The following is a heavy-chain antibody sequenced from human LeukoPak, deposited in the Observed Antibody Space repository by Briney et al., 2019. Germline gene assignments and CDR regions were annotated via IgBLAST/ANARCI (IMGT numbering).Heavy chain of an antibody. D-gene: IGHD1-26*01. CDR2: IYIGGRT. V-gene: IGHV3-66*01. CDR3: ARDREVGAGIDSFDI. Sequence: GGSLRLSCAASGFTVSSNFMTCVRQAPGKGLEWVSVIYIGGRTYYAESVKGRFTISRDNSKNKLSLQMNSLRAEDTAVYYCARDREVGAGIDSFDIWGQGTMVTVSS. J-gene: IGHJ3*02. CDR1: GFTVSSNF.